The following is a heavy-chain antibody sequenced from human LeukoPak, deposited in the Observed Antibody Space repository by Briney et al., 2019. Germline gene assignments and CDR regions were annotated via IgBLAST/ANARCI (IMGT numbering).Heavy chain of an antibody. D-gene: IGHD5-12*01. CDR1: GYTFTGYY. CDR2: INPNSGGT. Sequence: ASVKVSCKASGYTFTGYYMHWVRQAPGQGLEWMGWINPNSGGTNYAQKFQGRVTMTRDTSISTAYMELSRLRSDDTAVYYCARLPDVDIVATIDYWGQGTLVTASS. V-gene: IGHV1-2*02. CDR3: ARLPDVDIVATIDY. J-gene: IGHJ4*02.